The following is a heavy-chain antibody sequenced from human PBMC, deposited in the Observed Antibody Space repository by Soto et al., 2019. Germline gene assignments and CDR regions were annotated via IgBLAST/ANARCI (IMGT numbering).Heavy chain of an antibody. CDR1: GGTFSGYT. V-gene: IGHV1-69*08. J-gene: IGHJ4*02. Sequence: QVQLVQSGAEVKKPGSSVKVSCKASGGTFSGYTISWVRQAPGQGLEWMGRIIPILGIANYAQKFQGRVTITADKSTSTAYMELSSLRSEDTAVYYCAREESPDYYFDYWGQGTLVTVSS. D-gene: IGHD3-3*01. CDR3: AREESPDYYFDY. CDR2: IIPILGIA.